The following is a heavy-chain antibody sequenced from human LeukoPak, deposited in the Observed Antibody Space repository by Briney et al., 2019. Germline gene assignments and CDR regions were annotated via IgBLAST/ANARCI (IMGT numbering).Heavy chain of an antibody. CDR2: ISAYNGNT. J-gene: IGHJ4*02. CDR3: ARPYGDYLGHHYYFDY. V-gene: IGHV1-18*01. Sequence: ASVTVSCKASGYTFTSYGISWVRQAPGQGLEWMGWISAYNGNTNYVQKLQGRVTMTTDTSTSTAYMELRSLRSDDTAVYYCARPYGDYLGHHYYFDYWGQGTLVTVSS. D-gene: IGHD4-17*01. CDR1: GYTFTSYG.